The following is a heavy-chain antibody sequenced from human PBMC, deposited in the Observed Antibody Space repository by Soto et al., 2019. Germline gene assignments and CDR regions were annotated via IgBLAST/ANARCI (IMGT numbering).Heavy chain of an antibody. CDR2: IIPIFGTA. CDR1: GGTFSSYA. J-gene: IGHJ5*02. Sequence: SVKVSCKAPGGTFSSYAISWVRQAPGQGLEWMGGIIPIFGTANYAQEFQGRVTITADESTCTAYMELSSLRSEDTAVYYCARAYSYDYVWGSYRYFHWFDPWGQGTLVTVSS. CDR3: ARAYSYDYVWGSYRYFHWFDP. D-gene: IGHD3-16*02. V-gene: IGHV1-69*13.